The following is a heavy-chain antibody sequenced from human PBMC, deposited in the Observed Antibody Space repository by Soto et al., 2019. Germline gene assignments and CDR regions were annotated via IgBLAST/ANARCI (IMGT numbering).Heavy chain of an antibody. J-gene: IGHJ6*03. D-gene: IGHD3-16*01. CDR3: ARTAGKELCYYYYYMDV. V-gene: IGHV1-8*01. CDR1: GYTFTSYE. Sequence: QVELVQSGAEVKKPGASVKVSCKASGYTFTSYEVNWVRQATGQGLEWMGWMNPNSGDAGYAQKFQGKITMTRNTSISTAYMELSSLRSEDTAVYYCARTAGKELCYYYYYMDVWGKGTTVTVSS. CDR2: MNPNSGDA.